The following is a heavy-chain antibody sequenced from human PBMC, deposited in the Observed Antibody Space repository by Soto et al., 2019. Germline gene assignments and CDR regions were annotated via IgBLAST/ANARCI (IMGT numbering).Heavy chain of an antibody. CDR3: ARGGHIAVVTASFDS. CDR1: GYPFNTYH. J-gene: IGHJ4*02. Sequence: ASLKGSCNSFGYPFNTYHIHRVRPAPGQGLEWMGMIHPSGGGSTYAQKFLGRVTMTMDSSTSTVFMELTSLRSADTAVYYCARGGHIAVVTASFDSWGQGTLVTVS. D-gene: IGHD2-21*02. V-gene: IGHV1-46*02. CDR2: IHPSGGGS.